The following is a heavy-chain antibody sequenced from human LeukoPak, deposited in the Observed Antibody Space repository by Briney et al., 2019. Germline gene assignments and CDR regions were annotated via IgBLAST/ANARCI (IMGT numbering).Heavy chain of an antibody. CDR2: ISWNSGSI. J-gene: IGHJ4*02. V-gene: IGHV3-9*01. CDR3: AKAGDYTIRARVGY. CDR1: GFTFDDYA. Sequence: PGGSLRLSCAASGFTFDDYAMHWVRQAPGKGLEWVSGISWNSGSIGYADSVKGRFTISRDNAKSSLYLQMNSLRVEDTALYYCAKAGDYTIRARVGYWGQGALVTVSS. D-gene: IGHD4-17*01.